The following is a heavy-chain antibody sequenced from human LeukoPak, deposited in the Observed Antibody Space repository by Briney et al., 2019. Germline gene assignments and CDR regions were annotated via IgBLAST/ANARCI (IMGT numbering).Heavy chain of an antibody. CDR3: ARPRWAYLVRGVVDYMDV. CDR2: VNTDGTGP. D-gene: IGHD3-10*01. Sequence: GGSLRLSCAVSGFIFSDFWTHWVRQAPGEGLVWVSRVNTDGTGPTYADSVKGRFTVSRDNAKSTLYLQMDNLSVEDTAMYYCARPRWAYLVRGVVDYMDVWGKGTMVTVSS. V-gene: IGHV3-74*03. CDR1: GFIFSDFW. J-gene: IGHJ6*03.